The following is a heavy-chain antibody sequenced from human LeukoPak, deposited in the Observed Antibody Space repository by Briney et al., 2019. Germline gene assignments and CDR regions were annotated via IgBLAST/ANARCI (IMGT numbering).Heavy chain of an antibody. J-gene: IGHJ6*02. CDR3: ARSSGSYYYYYYGMDV. Sequence: GGSLRLSCAASGFTFSSYGMYWVRQAPGKGLEWVAVISYDGSKTYYADSVKGRFTISRDNSKNTLYLQMNSLRAEDTAVYYCARSSGSYYYYYYGMDVWGQGTTVTVSS. D-gene: IGHD3-10*01. V-gene: IGHV3-30*03. CDR2: ISYDGSKT. CDR1: GFTFSSYG.